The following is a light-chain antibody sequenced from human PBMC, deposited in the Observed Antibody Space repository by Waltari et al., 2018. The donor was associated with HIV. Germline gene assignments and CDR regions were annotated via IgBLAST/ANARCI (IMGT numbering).Light chain of an antibody. J-gene: IGLJ3*02. Sequence: SYELTQPPSVSVSPGQTARITCSGDALPKQYAYWYHQKPGQAPVLVIDKDNERPSGIPERFSGSSSGTTVTLTISGVQAEDEADYYCQSADSSGTWVFGGGTKLTVL. CDR1: ALPKQY. V-gene: IGLV3-25*03. CDR2: KDN. CDR3: QSADSSGTWV.